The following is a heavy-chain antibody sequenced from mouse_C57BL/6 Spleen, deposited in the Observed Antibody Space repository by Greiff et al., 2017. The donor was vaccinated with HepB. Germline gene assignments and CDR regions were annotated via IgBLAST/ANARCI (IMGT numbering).Heavy chain of an antibody. CDR3: ARSLNYYGSSYGYFDV. J-gene: IGHJ1*03. V-gene: IGHV5-17*01. D-gene: IGHD1-1*01. CDR2: ISSGSSTI. CDR1: GFTFSDYG. Sequence: EVQRVESGGGLVKPGGSLKLSCAASGFTFSDYGMHWVRQAPEKGLEWVAYISSGSSTIYYADTVKGRFTISRDNAKNTLFLQMTSLRSEDTAMYYCARSLNYYGSSYGYFDVWGTGTTVTVSS.